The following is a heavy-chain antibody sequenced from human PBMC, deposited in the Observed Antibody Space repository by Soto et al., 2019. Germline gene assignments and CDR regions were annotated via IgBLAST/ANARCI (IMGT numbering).Heavy chain of an antibody. J-gene: IGHJ4*02. Sequence: PGGSLRLSCAASGFTFSSYGMHWVRQAPGKGLEWVAVISYDGSNKYYADSVKGRFTISRDNSKNTLYLQMNSLRAEDTAVYYCAKDRAVAEDLERGDYFDYWGQGTLVTVSS. CDR3: AKDRAVAEDLERGDYFDY. CDR2: ISYDGSNK. D-gene: IGHD1-1*01. CDR1: GFTFSSYG. V-gene: IGHV3-30*18.